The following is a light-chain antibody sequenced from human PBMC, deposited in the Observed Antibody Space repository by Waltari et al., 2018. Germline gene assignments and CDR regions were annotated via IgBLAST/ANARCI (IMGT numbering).Light chain of an antibody. CDR1: ALPNKH. CDR3: QSADTIGNYV. J-gene: IGLJ1*01. CDR2: KDT. V-gene: IGLV3-25*03. Sequence: SYKLTQTPSVSVSPGQTARSTCSGDALPNKHAYGYQQKPGQAPVVIIYKDTQRPSGIPERFSGSSSGTTVTLTISEVQAEDEADYYCQSADTIGNYVFGPGTKVTV.